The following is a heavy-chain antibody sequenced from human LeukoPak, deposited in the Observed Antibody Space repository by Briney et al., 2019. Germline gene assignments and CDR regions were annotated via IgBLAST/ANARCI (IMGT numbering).Heavy chain of an antibody. D-gene: IGHD3-3*01. CDR3: ARVPRFDAFDI. CDR2: INHSGST. J-gene: IGHJ3*02. CDR1: GGSFSGYY. V-gene: IGHV4-34*01. Sequence: SETLSLTCAFYGGSFSGYYWGWIRQPPGKGLEWIGEINHSGSTNYNPSLKSRVTISVDTSKNQFSLKLSSVTAADTAVYYCARVPRFDAFDIWGQGTMVTVSS.